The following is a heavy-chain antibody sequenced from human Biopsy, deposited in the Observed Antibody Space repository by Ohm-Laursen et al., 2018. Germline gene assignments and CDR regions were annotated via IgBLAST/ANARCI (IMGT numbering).Heavy chain of an antibody. CDR2: ISSSGITA. V-gene: IGHV3-11*01. D-gene: IGHD6-19*01. J-gene: IGHJ4*02. Sequence: SLRLSCAASRFTFSDYFMSWIRQAPGKGLEWVSYISSSGITAHYADSVKGRFTISRDNAKNSLYLQMNSLRAEDTAIDYCARSGWNFEFDSWGKGTLVAVSS. CDR1: RFTFSDYF. CDR3: ARSGWNFEFDS.